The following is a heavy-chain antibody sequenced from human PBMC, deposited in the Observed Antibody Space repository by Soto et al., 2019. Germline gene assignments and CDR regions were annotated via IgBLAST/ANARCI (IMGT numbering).Heavy chain of an antibody. J-gene: IGHJ4*02. CDR3: AKRRAGTMIVVVTWHPPPLFDY. D-gene: IGHD3-22*01. Sequence: PGESLKISCQGSGYSFTDYWIAWVRQMPGKGLEWMGSIYPGDSDTRYSPSFQGQVTISADKSISAAYLQWGSLKASDTAMFYCAKRRAGTMIVVVTWHPPPLFDYWGQGTLVTVSS. CDR1: GYSFTDYW. CDR2: IYPGDSDT. V-gene: IGHV5-51*01.